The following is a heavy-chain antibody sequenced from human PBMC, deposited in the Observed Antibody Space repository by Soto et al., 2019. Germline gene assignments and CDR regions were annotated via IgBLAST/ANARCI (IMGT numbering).Heavy chain of an antibody. CDR1: GFTVINNY. J-gene: IGHJ4*02. Sequence: PWGSLRLSCAASGFTVINNYMIFFRQSPGKGLEWVSLIYSGGNTHHADSVKGRFTISRDNSKNTLFLQMNSLRVEDTAVYYCARDPPGIAASGAGGWGQGTLVTVSS. V-gene: IGHV3-53*01. CDR2: IYSGGNT. CDR3: ARDPPGIAASGAGG. D-gene: IGHD6-13*01.